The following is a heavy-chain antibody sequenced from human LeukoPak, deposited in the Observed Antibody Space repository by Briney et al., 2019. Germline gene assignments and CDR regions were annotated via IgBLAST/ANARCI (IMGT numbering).Heavy chain of an antibody. Sequence: SVKVSCKAPGGTFNSYGISWVRQAPGQGLEWMGGIIPIFGTANYAQKFQGRVTITTDESTSTAYMELSSLRSEDTAVYYRATRPYGSGSFDYWGQGTPVTVSS. V-gene: IGHV1-69*05. CDR2: IIPIFGTA. CDR1: GGTFNSYG. D-gene: IGHD3-10*01. J-gene: IGHJ4*02. CDR3: ATRPYGSGSFDY.